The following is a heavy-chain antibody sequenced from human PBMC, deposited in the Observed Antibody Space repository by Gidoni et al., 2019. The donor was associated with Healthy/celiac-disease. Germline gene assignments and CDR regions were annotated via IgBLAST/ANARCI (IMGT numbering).Heavy chain of an antibody. CDR3: TTDPG. CDR1: GFTFSKAW. V-gene: IGHV3-15*07. J-gene: IGHJ4*02. CDR2: LKSKTDGGTT. Sequence: EVQLVESGGGLGEPGGSLRISGAASGFTFSKAWMNWFGQAPGKGLEWVGRLKSKTDGGTTDYAAPVQGRFTISRDDSKNTLYLQMNSLQTEDTAVYYCTTDPGWGQGTLVTVSS.